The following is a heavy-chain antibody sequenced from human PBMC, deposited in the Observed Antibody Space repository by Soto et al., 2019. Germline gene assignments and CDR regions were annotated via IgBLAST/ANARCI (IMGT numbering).Heavy chain of an antibody. Sequence: GGSLRLSCAASGFTFSSYWMSWVRQAPGKGLEWVANIKQDGSEKYYVDSVKGRFTISRDNAKNSLYLQMNSLRAEDTAVYYCARDGTHYYDFWSGYGLIGWGQGTLVTVSS. CDR3: ARDGTHYYDFWSGYGLIG. V-gene: IGHV3-7*05. CDR2: IKQDGSEK. D-gene: IGHD3-3*01. J-gene: IGHJ4*02. CDR1: GFTFSSYW.